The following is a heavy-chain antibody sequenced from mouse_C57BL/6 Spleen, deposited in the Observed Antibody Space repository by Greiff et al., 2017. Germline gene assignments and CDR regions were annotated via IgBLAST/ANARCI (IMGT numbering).Heavy chain of an antibody. Sequence: EVKLMESEGGLVQPGSSMKLSCTASGFTFSDYYMAWVRQVPEKGLEWVANINYDGSSTYYLDSLKSRFIISGDNAKNILYLQMSSLKSEDTATYYCAREAGSSYRGYFDVWGTGTTVTVSS. CDR1: GFTFSDYY. V-gene: IGHV5-16*01. CDR3: AREAGSSYRGYFDV. CDR2: INYDGSST. J-gene: IGHJ1*03. D-gene: IGHD1-1*01.